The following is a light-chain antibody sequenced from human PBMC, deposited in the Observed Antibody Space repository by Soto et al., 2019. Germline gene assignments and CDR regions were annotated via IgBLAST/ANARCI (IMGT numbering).Light chain of an antibody. CDR3: QQYSASPRT. CDR1: QSVSSSY. Sequence: EILLTQSPATLSLSPGERVTLSCRASQSVSSSYLAWYQQKPGQAPRLLIYGASSRATGIPDRFSASGTGTDFTLTISRLEPEDFAVYYCQQYSASPRTFGQGTKVDIK. CDR2: GAS. V-gene: IGKV3-20*01. J-gene: IGKJ1*01.